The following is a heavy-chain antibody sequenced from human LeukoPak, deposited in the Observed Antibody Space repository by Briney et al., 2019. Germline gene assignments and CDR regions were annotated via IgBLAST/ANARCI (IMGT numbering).Heavy chain of an antibody. V-gene: IGHV4-4*07. D-gene: IGHD3-3*01. J-gene: IGHJ4*02. CDR2: VYTSGTT. CDR1: GGSISPYY. CDR3: ARVRFGPGGEMFDY. Sequence: SETLSLTCTVSGGSISPYYWSWIRQPAGKGLEWIGHVYTSGTTNYNPSLKSRVTMSVDASKNQFSLKLTSVTAADTAVYFCARVRFGPGGEMFDYWGQGTLVTVSS.